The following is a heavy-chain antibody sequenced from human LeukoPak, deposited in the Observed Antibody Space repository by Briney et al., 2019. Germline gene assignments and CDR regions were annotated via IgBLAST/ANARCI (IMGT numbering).Heavy chain of an antibody. CDR1: GFTFGTYI. V-gene: IGHV3-48*02. Sequence: PGGSLRLSCAASGFTFGTYIMNWVRQAPGKGLEWVSYISGSSNTVFYADSVKGRFTISRDNANNSLYLQMSSLRDEDTAVYYCAKDLGSSSWYYFDYWGQGTQVTVSS. J-gene: IGHJ4*02. D-gene: IGHD6-13*01. CDR3: AKDLGSSSWYYFDY. CDR2: ISGSSNTV.